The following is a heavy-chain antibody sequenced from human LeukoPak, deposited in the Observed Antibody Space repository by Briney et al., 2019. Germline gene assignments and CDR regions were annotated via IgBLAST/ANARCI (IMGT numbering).Heavy chain of an antibody. D-gene: IGHD5-24*01. CDR2: IIPIFGTA. V-gene: IGHV1-69*01. CDR3: ARENGYTHQFDY. J-gene: IGHJ4*02. Sequence: PVKVSCKASGGTFSSYAISWVRQAPGQGLEWMGGIIPIFGTANYAQKFQGRVTITADESTSTAYMELSSLRSEDTSVYYCARENGYTHQFDYWGQGTLVTVSS. CDR1: GGTFSSYA.